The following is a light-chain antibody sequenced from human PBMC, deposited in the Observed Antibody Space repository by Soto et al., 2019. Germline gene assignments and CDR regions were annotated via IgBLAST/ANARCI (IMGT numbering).Light chain of an antibody. Sequence: EIVLTQSPGTLSLSPGERATLSCRASQSVSSTYLAWYRQKPGRTPRLLIHDISRRATGTPDRFSGSGSGTDFTLTISRLEPEDFAVYYCQQYGNSPWAFGQGTKVDIK. V-gene: IGKV3-20*01. CDR2: DIS. CDR1: QSVSSTY. J-gene: IGKJ1*01. CDR3: QQYGNSPWA.